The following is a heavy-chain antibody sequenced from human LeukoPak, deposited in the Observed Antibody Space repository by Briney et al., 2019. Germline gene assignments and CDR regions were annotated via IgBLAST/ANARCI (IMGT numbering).Heavy chain of an antibody. CDR2: IYYSGST. V-gene: IGHV4-59*12. CDR3: ARDPVGITMVRGVIITGWFDP. CDR1: GGSISSYY. D-gene: IGHD3-10*01. Sequence: SETLSLTCTVSGGSISSYYWGWIRQPPGKGLEWIGYIYYSGSTNYNPSLKSRVTISVDTSKNQFSLKLSSVTAADTAVYYCARDPVGITMVRGVIITGWFDPWGQGTLVTVSS. J-gene: IGHJ5*02.